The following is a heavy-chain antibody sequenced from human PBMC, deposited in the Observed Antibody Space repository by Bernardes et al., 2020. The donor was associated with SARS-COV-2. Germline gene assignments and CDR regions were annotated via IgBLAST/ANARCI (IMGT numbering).Heavy chain of an antibody. V-gene: IGHV3-33*01. J-gene: IGHJ6*02. Sequence: GGSLRLSCVASGFNFRSYGMHWVRQAPGKGLEWVAVIWSDGSNKYYGDSVKGRFTISRDNSKNTLFLQMNSLRVEDTAVYYCARAKQWLVQEGMDVWGQGTTVTVSS. CDR1: GFNFRSYG. CDR2: IWSDGSNK. D-gene: IGHD6-19*01. CDR3: ARAKQWLVQEGMDV.